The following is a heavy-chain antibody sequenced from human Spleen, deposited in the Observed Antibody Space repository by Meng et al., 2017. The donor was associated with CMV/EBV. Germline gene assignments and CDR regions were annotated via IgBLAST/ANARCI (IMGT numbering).Heavy chain of an antibody. CDR1: GGSSSSGGYY. D-gene: IGHD3-3*01. CDR2: IYYSGST. J-gene: IGHJ5*02. V-gene: IGHV4-31*02. CDR3: ARGRSKRFWFDP. Sequence: GSGGSSSSGGYYWSWIRQHPGKGLEWIGYIYYSGSTYYNPSLKSRVTISVDTSKNQFSLKLSSVTAADTAVYYCARGRSKRFWFDPWGQGTTVTVSS.